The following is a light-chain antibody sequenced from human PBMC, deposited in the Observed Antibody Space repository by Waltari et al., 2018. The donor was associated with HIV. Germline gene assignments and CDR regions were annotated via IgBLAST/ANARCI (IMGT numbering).Light chain of an antibody. CDR3: QQYNNWPPLT. CDR1: QSISNN. CDR2: GAS. V-gene: IGKV3-15*01. J-gene: IGKJ4*01. Sequence: EIVMTQSPATLSVSPGERATLSCRASQSISNNLAWYQQKPGQAPSLLIYGASTRATGLPARFSGSGSGTEFTLTISSLQSEDFAVYFCQQYNNWPPLTFGGGTKVEIK.